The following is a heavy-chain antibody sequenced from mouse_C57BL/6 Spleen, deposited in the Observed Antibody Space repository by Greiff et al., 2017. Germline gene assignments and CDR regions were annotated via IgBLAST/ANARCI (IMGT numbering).Heavy chain of an antibody. CDR2: INPGSGGT. V-gene: IGHV1-54*01. D-gene: IGHD4-1*01. CDR3: AREVGTGNY. Sequence: QVQLQQSGAELVRPGTSVKVSCKASGYAFTNYLIEWVKQRPGQGLEWIGVINPGSGGTNYNEKFKGKATLTADKSSSTAYMQLSSLTSEDSAVYFCAREVGTGNYWGQGTTLTVSS. CDR1: GYAFTNYL. J-gene: IGHJ2*01.